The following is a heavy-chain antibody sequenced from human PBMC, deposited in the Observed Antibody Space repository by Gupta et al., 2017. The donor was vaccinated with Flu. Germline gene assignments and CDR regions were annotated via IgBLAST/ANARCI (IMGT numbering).Heavy chain of an antibody. CDR2: ISSSSSYI. Sequence: EVQLVESGGGLVKPGGSLRLSCAASGFTFSSYSMNWVRQAPGKGLEWVSSISSSSSYIYYADSVKGRFTISRDNAKNSLYLQMNSLRAEDTAVYYCVCQRVYYDILTGYYYFDYWGQGTLVTVSS. D-gene: IGHD3-9*01. J-gene: IGHJ4*02. V-gene: IGHV3-21*01. CDR3: VCQRVYYDILTGYYYFDY. CDR1: GFTFSSYS.